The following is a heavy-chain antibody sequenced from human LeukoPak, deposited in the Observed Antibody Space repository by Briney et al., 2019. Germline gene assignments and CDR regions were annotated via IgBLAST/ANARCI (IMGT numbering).Heavy chain of an antibody. J-gene: IGHJ4*02. V-gene: IGHV4-4*07. Sequence: SETLSLTCTVSGGSISSYYWSWIRRPAGKGLEWIGRIYTSGSTNYNPSLKSRVTMSVDTSKNQFSLKLSSVTAADTAVYYCARGRAGAYSSSDFDYWGQGTLVTVSS. CDR1: GGSISSYY. CDR3: ARGRAGAYSSSDFDY. D-gene: IGHD6-6*01. CDR2: IYTSGST.